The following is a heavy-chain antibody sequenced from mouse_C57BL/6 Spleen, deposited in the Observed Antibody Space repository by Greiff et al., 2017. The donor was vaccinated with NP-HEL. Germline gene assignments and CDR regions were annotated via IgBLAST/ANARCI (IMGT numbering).Heavy chain of an antibody. CDR1: GFTFSSYG. Sequence: EVNLVESGGDLVKPGGSLKLSCAASGFTFSSYGMSWVRQTPDKRLEWVATISSGGSYTYSPDSVKGRFTISRDNAKNTLYLQMSSLKSEDTAMYYCARHGTGTRFAYWGQGTLVTVSA. V-gene: IGHV5-6*01. D-gene: IGHD4-1*01. J-gene: IGHJ3*01. CDR3: ARHGTGTRFAY. CDR2: ISSGGSYT.